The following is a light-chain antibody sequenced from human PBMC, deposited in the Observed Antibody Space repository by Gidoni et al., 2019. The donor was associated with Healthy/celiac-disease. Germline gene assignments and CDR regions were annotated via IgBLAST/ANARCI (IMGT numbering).Light chain of an antibody. J-gene: IGKJ3*01. CDR3: LQRSNWLT. V-gene: IGKV3-11*01. CDR2: DAS. Sequence: EIVLTQSPATLSLSPGERATLSCRASQSVSSYLAWYQQKPGQAPRLLIYDASNRATGIPARFSGSGSGTDFTLTISSLEPEDFAVYYCLQRSNWLTFGPGTKVDIK. CDR1: QSVSSY.